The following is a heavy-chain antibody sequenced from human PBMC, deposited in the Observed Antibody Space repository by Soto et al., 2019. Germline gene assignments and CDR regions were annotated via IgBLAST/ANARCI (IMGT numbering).Heavy chain of an antibody. J-gene: IGHJ4*02. V-gene: IGHV3-23*01. D-gene: IGHD3-10*01. CDR3: APFSAPSITDISTEPEY. Sequence: EVQLLESGGGLVQPGVSLRLSCAASGFTFSTYAMSWVRQAPGKGLEWVSAISGSGDITYYAVSVKGRLTISRDKSKITLYLQRTNLRAEDKAIYYCAPFSAPSITDISTEPEYWRKGPMVTVSS. CDR2: ISGSGDIT. CDR1: GFTFSTYA.